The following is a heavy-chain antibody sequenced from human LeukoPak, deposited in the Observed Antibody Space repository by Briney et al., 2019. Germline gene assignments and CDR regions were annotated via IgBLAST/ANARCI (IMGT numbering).Heavy chain of an antibody. V-gene: IGHV3-64D*06. CDR1: GFTFSSYA. CDR3: VKDVRPDWFDP. Sequence: GGSLRLSCAASGFTFSSYAMHWVRQAPGKGLEYVSAISSNGGSTYYADSVEGRFTISRDNSKNTLYLQMSSLRAEDTAVYYCVKDVRPDWFDPWGQGTLVTVSS. CDR2: ISSNGGST. J-gene: IGHJ5*02.